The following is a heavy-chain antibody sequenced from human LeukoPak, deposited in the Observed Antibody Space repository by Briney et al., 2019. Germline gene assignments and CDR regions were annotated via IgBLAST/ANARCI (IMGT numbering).Heavy chain of an antibody. Sequence: PSGTLSLTCAVSGGSISSSNWWSWVRQPPGKGLEWIGEIYHSGSTNYNVSLQSRITISVDKSKNQFSLKLSSVTAADTAVYYCARAGQQLEELRANWFDPWGQGTLVTVSS. CDR2: IYHSGST. CDR3: ARAGQQLEELRANWFDP. V-gene: IGHV4-4*02. CDR1: GGSISSSNW. D-gene: IGHD6-13*01. J-gene: IGHJ5*02.